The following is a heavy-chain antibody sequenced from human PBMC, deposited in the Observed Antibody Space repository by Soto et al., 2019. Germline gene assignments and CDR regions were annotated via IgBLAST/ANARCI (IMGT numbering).Heavy chain of an antibody. Sequence: QLLESGGGFVQPGGSLRLSCVASGFTFSNFAMAWVRQAPGEGLEWVSAISGSGEDTFYADSMKGRFTISRDNYKDTLYLQINSLRAEDAAVYYCANPIPKTGTTFGFWGQGTLVTVSS. CDR1: GFTFSNFA. D-gene: IGHD1-1*01. V-gene: IGHV3-23*01. CDR2: ISGSGEDT. CDR3: ANPIPKTGTTFGF. J-gene: IGHJ4*02.